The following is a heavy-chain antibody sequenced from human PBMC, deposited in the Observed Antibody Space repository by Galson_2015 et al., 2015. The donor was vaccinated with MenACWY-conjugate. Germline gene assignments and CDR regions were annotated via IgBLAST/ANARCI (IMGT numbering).Heavy chain of an antibody. CDR2: IRGSGTST. D-gene: IGHD1-1*01. CDR1: GFTFSSYA. Sequence: SLRLSCAASGFTFSSYAMSWVRQTPGEGLEWVSGIRGSGTSTFYADSVKGRLTISRDNAKNSLYLQMNSLRAEDTAMYYCARDSTGNWNDFVYSYYGMDVWGQGTTVTVSS. V-gene: IGHV3-23*01. CDR3: ARDSTGNWNDFVYSYYGMDV. J-gene: IGHJ6*02.